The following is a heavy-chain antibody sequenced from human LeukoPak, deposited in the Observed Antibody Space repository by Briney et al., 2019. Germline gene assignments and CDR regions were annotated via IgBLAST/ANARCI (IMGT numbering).Heavy chain of an antibody. CDR2: TYTGGNS. D-gene: IGHD3-22*01. CDR3: ARGGRGSAAVVAPRSFDI. CDR1: GFTVSSIH. V-gene: IGHV3-53*01. J-gene: IGHJ3*02. Sequence: GGSLRLSCAASGFTVSSIHMVWVRQAPGKGLEWVSVTYTGGNSYYADSVKGRFIISRDISKNTLYLQINSLRAEDSALYYCARGGRGSAAVVAPRSFDIWGQGTMVTVSS.